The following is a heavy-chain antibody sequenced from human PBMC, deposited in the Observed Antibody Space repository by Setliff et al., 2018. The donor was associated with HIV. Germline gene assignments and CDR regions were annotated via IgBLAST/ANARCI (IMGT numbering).Heavy chain of an antibody. D-gene: IGHD3-3*01. CDR3: ARVLLITNAVYGVVSNQFDP. CDR2: IYSDDVT. J-gene: IGHJ5*02. V-gene: IGHV3-53*01. Sequence: PGGSLRLSCAASGFSVSNNYMTWVRQAPGGGLEWVSVIYSDDVTHYIDSVKGRFTMFRDNSRNILYLQMYSLRTEDTAVYYCARVLLITNAVYGVVSNQFDPWGQGTLVTVSS. CDR1: GFSVSNNY.